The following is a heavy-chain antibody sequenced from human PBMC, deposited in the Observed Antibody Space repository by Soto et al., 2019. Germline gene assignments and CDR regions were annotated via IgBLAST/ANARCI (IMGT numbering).Heavy chain of an antibody. V-gene: IGHV4-30-4*01. D-gene: IGHD2-15*01. CDR3: ARDHVKGYCSGGSCYGGNWFDP. CDR2: IYYSGST. CDR1: GGSISSGDYY. Sequence: QVQLQESGPGLVKPSQTLSLTCTVSGGSISSGDYYWSWIRQPPGKGLEWIGYIYYSGSTYYNPSLRGRVTISVDTSKNQFSLKLSSVTAADTAVYYCARDHVKGYCSGGSCYGGNWFDPWGQGTLVTVSS. J-gene: IGHJ5*02.